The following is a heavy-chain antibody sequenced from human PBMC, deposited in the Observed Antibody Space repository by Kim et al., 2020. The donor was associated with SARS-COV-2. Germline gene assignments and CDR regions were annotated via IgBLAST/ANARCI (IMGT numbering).Heavy chain of an antibody. CDR3: ASLWGMDV. Sequence: GESLKISCAASGFTFSSYSMNWVRQAPGKGLEWVSYISSSSSTIYYADSVKGRFTISRDNAKNSLYLQMNSLRAEDTAVYYCASLWGMDVWGQGTTVTVS. V-gene: IGHV3-48*01. CDR2: ISSSSSTI. J-gene: IGHJ6*02. CDR1: GFTFSSYS.